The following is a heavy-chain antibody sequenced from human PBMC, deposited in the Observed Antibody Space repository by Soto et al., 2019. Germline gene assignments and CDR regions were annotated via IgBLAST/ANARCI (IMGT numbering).Heavy chain of an antibody. Sequence: SETLSLTCSVSGGSISSGSYFWGLIRQPPGKGLEWIGSIYYSGSTYYNPSLKSRVTVSVDTSKNQFSLKLSSVTAADTAVYYCARNRFNGSGSYLWFDPGGKETLITFPS. D-gene: IGHD3-10*01. V-gene: IGHV4-39*01. CDR1: GGSISSGSYF. J-gene: IGHJ5*02. CDR3: ARNRFNGSGSYLWFDP. CDR2: IYYSGST.